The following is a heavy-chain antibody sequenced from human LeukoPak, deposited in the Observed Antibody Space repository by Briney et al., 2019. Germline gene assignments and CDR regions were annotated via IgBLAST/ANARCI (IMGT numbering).Heavy chain of an antibody. V-gene: IGHV1-8*01. CDR2: MNPNSGNT. J-gene: IGHJ6*03. CDR3: ARVPLTITTYYYYYYMDV. D-gene: IGHD1-14*01. CDR1: GYTFTSYD. Sequence: ASVKVSCKASGYTFTSYDINWVRQATGQGLEWMGWMNPNSGNTGYAQKFQGRVTMTRNTSISTAHMELSSMRSEDTAVYYCARVPLTITTYYYYYYMDVWGKGTTVTISS.